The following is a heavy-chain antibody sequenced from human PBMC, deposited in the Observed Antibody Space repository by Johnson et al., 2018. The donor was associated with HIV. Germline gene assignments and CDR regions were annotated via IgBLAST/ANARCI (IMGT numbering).Heavy chain of an antibody. V-gene: IGHV3-53*01. D-gene: IGHD6-19*01. Sequence: VQLVESGGGLIQPGGSLRLSCAASGFTVSSNHMRWVRQAPGKGLEWVSVIYSGGSTYYADSVKGRFTISRDNSKNTLYLQMNSLRAEDTAVYFCAKDKASATPYLSSGGYGGAFDIWGQGTMVTVSS. CDR1: GFTVSSNH. CDR3: AKDKASATPYLSSGGYGGAFDI. CDR2: IYSGGST. J-gene: IGHJ3*02.